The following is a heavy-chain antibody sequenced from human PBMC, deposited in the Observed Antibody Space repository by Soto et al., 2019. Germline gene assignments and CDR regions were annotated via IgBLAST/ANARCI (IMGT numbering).Heavy chain of an antibody. CDR2: IWYDGSNK. V-gene: IGHV3-33*01. CDR3: AREAGYCSSTSCYRKSLVLDY. Sequence: GGSLRLSCAASGFTFSSYGMHWVRQAPGKGLEWVAVIWYDGSNKYYADSVKGRFTISRDNSKNTLYLQMNSLRAEDTAVYYCAREAGYCSSTSCYRKSLVLDYWGQGTLVTVSS. D-gene: IGHD2-2*03. J-gene: IGHJ4*02. CDR1: GFTFSSYG.